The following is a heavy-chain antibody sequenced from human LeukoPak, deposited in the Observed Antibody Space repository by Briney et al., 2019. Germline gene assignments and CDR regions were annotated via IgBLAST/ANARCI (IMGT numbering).Heavy chain of an antibody. V-gene: IGHV1-8*01. CDR1: GYTFTSYD. J-gene: IGHJ6*03. CDR2: MNPNSGKT. Sequence: ASVKVSCKASGYTFTSYDTNWVRQVIAQGLEWMGWMNPNSGKTGYAQKFQGRVTMTMNTSINTAYMELSSLRSEDTAVYYCARAKPYYSSTSWFSYYYYMDVWGQGTTVTVSS. D-gene: IGHD2-2*01. CDR3: ARAKPYYSSTSWFSYYYYMDV.